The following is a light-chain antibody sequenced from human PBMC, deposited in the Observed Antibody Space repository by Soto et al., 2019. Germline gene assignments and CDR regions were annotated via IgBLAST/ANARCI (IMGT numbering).Light chain of an antibody. CDR3: QQDYNLPWT. Sequence: EIVMTQSPATLSLSPGERATLSCRASQSVSSNYLSWYQQKPGQAPRLLFYGASTRAAGIPARFSGSGSGTDFTLTISSLQPEDFAVYYCQQDYNLPWTFGQGTKVEIK. CDR2: GAS. V-gene: IGKV3D-7*01. J-gene: IGKJ1*01. CDR1: QSVSSNY.